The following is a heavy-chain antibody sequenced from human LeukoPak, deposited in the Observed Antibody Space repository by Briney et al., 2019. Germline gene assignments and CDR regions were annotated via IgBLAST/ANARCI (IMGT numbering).Heavy chain of an antibody. V-gene: IGHV3-74*01. Sequence: PGGSLRLSCAASGFTFSSYGMHWVRQAPGEGLVAVSRITSDGSTTWYADSVRGRFTISRDNAKNTLYLQMNSLRVDDTAVYYCARDWYYATDYWGQGTLVTVSS. D-gene: IGHD2-2*01. CDR3: ARDWYYATDY. CDR2: ITSDGSTT. CDR1: GFTFSSYG. J-gene: IGHJ4*02.